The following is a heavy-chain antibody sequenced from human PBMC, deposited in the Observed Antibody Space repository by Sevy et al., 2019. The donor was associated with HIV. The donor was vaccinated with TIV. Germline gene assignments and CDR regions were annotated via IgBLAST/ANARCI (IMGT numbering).Heavy chain of an antibody. CDR2: IWVYESNK. CDR3: ARXNIAVAGIGYYFDH. CDR1: GFXFSTYG. J-gene: IGHJ4*02. D-gene: IGHD6-19*01. Sequence: GGSLRLSCVASGFXFSTYGMHXVRQAPXXXLEWXXXIWVYESNKEYVDSVKGRFTISRDNSKDTLYLQMNSLRAEETAVYYCARXNIAVAGIGYYFDHWGQGTLVTVSS. V-gene: IGHV3-33*01.